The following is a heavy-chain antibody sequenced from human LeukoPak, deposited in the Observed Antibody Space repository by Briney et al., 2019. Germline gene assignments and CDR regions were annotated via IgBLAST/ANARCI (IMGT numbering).Heavy chain of an antibody. V-gene: IGHV3-74*01. CDR2: IYSDESST. J-gene: IGHJ3*02. CDR1: GFTFNYYW. Sequence: GGTLRLSCAASGFTFNYYWMHWVRQAPGKGLVWVSRIYSDESSTNYADSVKGRFTIVRDNAKNTLYLQMNILRVEDTAVYYCAREGRRDGYNYHAFDIWGQGTMVTVSS. CDR3: AREGRRDGYNYHAFDI. D-gene: IGHD5-24*01.